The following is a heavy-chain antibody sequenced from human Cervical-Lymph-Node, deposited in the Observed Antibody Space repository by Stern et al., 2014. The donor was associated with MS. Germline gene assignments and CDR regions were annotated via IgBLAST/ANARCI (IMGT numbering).Heavy chain of an antibody. J-gene: IGHJ6*02. CDR1: GSTFSNYD. CDR3: ARAAYSSGWFHYGTDV. D-gene: IGHD6-19*01. V-gene: IGHV3-13*01. CDR2: IGSAGDT. Sequence: EVQLVESGGGLVQPGGSLRLSCVASGSTFSNYDMQWVRQIPGKGLEWVSAIGSAGDTYYAGSVKGRFTISRENAKNSLYLQMNSLTVGDTAVYYCARAAYSSGWFHYGTDVWGQGTTVTVYS.